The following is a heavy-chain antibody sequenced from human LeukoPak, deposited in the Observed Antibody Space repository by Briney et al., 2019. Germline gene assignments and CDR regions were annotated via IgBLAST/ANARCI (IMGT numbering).Heavy chain of an antibody. CDR2: IIPIFGTA. CDR3: ARDSYPREGWFDP. J-gene: IGHJ5*02. CDR1: AGTFSSYA. D-gene: IGHD3-10*01. V-gene: IGHV1-69*05. Sequence: VKVSCKASAGTFSSYAISWVRQAPGQGLEWMGGIIPIFGTANYAQKFQGRVTITTDESTSTAYMELSSLRSEDTDVYYCARDSYPREGWFDPWGQGTLVTVSS.